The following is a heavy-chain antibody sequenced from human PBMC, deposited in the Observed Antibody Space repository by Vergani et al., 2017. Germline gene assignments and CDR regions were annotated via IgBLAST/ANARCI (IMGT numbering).Heavy chain of an antibody. CDR3: ARGSNYYYYMDV. V-gene: IGHV3-66*01. J-gene: IGHJ6*03. Sequence: EVQLVESGGGLVQPGGSLRLSCAASGFTVSTYYMTWVRQAPGKGLEWVSVIYSGDSTYYADSVKGRFTISRDNAKNSLYLQMNSLRAEDTAVYYCARGSNYYYYMDVWGKGTTVTVSS. CDR2: IYSGDST. CDR1: GFTVSTYY.